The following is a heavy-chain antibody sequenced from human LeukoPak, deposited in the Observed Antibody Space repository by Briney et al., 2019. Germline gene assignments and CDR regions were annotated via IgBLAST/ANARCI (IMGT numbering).Heavy chain of an antibody. D-gene: IGHD4-17*01. J-gene: IGHJ4*02. CDR2: NSSSGSTI. CDR1: GFTFSSYE. CDR3: ARELLNNADYVLDY. V-gene: IGHV3-48*03. Sequence: GGSLRLSCAASGFTFSSYEMNWVRQAPGKGLEWVSYNSSSGSTIYYADSVKGRFTISRDNAKNSLYLQMNSLRAEDTAVYYCARELLNNADYVLDYWVQGTLDTVSS.